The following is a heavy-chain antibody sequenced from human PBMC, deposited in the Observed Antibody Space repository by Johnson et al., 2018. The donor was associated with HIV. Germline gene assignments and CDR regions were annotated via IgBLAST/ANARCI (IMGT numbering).Heavy chain of an antibody. CDR1: GFTFSRYV. CDR2: ISYDGSNK. J-gene: IGHJ3*02. V-gene: IGHV3-30*04. D-gene: IGHD3-16*01. CDR3: EGGGNKAFDI. Sequence: QMQLVESGGGVVQPGRSLRLSCAVSGFTFSRYVMHWVRQAPGKGLEWVAVISYDGSNKYYADSVKGRFTISRDNSKHTLYLQMNSLRAEDTAVYYCEGGGNKAFDIWGQGTMVTVSS.